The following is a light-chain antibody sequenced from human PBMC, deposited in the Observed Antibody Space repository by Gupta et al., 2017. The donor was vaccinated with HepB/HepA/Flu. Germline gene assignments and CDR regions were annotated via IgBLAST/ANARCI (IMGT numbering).Light chain of an antibody. CDR2: WAS. CDR1: QSVLYSSNNKNY. CDR3: QQYYSTPYT. Sequence: IVMTQPPDSLAVSLGERATTNCKSSQSVLYSSNNKNYLAWYQQKPGQPPKLLIYWASTRESGVPDRFSGSGSGTDFTLTISSLQAEDVAVYYCQQYYSTPYTFGQGTKLEIK. V-gene: IGKV4-1*01. J-gene: IGKJ2*01.